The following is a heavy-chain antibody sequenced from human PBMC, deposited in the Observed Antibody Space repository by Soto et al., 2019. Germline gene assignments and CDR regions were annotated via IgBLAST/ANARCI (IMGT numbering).Heavy chain of an antibody. D-gene: IGHD3-10*01. CDR3: ARDQTLWFRELLGFDP. Sequence: PSETLSLTCTVSGGSISSGGYYWSWIRQHPGKGLEWIGYIYYSGSTYYNPSLKSRVTISVDTSKNQFSLKLSSVTAADTAVYYXARDQTLWFRELLGFDPWGQGTLVTVSS. CDR2: IYYSGST. J-gene: IGHJ5*02. CDR1: GGSISSGGYY. V-gene: IGHV4-31*03.